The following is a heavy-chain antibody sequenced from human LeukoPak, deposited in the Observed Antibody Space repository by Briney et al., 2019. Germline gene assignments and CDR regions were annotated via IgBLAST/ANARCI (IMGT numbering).Heavy chain of an antibody. CDR3: AREYGGNPLKSFDY. V-gene: IGHV1-2*02. CDR1: GYTFTGYY. D-gene: IGHD4-23*01. J-gene: IGHJ4*02. Sequence: EASVKVSCKASGYTFTGYYMHWVRQAPGQGLEWMGWINPNSGGTNYAQKFQGRVTMTRDTSISTAYMELSRLRSDDTAVYYCAREYGGNPLKSFDYWGQGTPVTVSS. CDR2: INPNSGGT.